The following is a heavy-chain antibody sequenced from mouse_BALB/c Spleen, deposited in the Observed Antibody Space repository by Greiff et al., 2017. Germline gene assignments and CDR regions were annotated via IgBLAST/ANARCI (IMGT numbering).Heavy chain of an antibody. J-gene: IGHJ3*01. CDR1: GFTFSDYY. V-gene: IGHV5-4*02. CDR3: AREEGAPPGFAY. Sequence: EVKLVESGGGLVKPGGSLKLSCAASGFTFSDYYMYWVRQTPEKRLEWVATISDGGSYTYYPDSVKGRFTISRDNAKNNLYLQMSSLESEDTAMYYCAREEGAPPGFAYWGQGTLVTVSA. CDR2: ISDGGSYT.